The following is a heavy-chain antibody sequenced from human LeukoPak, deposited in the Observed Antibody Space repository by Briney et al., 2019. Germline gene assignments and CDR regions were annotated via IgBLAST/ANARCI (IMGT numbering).Heavy chain of an antibody. J-gene: IGHJ4*02. CDR2: IYYSGST. D-gene: IGHD5-24*01. V-gene: IGHV4-59*08. CDR1: GGSISSYY. CDR3: ARRGRWPPNYFDY. Sequence: PSETLPLTCTVSGGSISSYYWSWIRQPPGKGLEWIGYIYYSGSTNYNPSLKSRVTISVDTSKNQFSLKLSSVTAADTAVYYCARRGRWPPNYFDYWGQGTLVTVSS.